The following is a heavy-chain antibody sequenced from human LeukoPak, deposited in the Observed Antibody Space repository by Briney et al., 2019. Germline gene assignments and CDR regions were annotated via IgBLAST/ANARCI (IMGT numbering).Heavy chain of an antibody. Sequence: ASVKVSCKASGYTFTSYYMHWVRQAPGQGLEWMGLINPGDAGTSYAQQFQGRVTMTSDSSMSTAYMELSSLRSEDTAIYYCVRTPPNWGFDYWGQGTLVTVSS. J-gene: IGHJ4*02. V-gene: IGHV1-46*01. CDR1: GYTFTSYY. D-gene: IGHD7-27*01. CDR2: INPGDAGT. CDR3: VRTPPNWGFDY.